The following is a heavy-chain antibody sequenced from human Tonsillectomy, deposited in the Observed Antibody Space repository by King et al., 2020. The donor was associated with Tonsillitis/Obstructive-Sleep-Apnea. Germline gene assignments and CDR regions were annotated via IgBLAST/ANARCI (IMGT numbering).Heavy chain of an antibody. CDR2: INSGGTT. J-gene: IGHJ5*02. D-gene: IGHD1/OR15-1a*01. CDR1: GFTVGSKH. Sequence: VQLVESGGGLIQPGGSLRLSCAASGFTVGSKHMSWVRQAPGRGLEWGSLINSGGTTYYADSVKGRFTISRDNSKNTLYLQMNSLRAEDTALYHFATSNWNNLGWFDPWGQGTLVTVSS. V-gene: IGHV3-53*01. CDR3: ATSNWNNLGWFDP.